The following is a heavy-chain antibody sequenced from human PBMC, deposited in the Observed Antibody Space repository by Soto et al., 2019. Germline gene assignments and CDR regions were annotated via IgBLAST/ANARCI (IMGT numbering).Heavy chain of an antibody. D-gene: IGHD2-15*01. V-gene: IGHV4-59*01. CDR1: GDSISSYY. Sequence: SETLSLTCTVSGDSISSYYWSWIRQAPGQGLEWMGYIYYSGSTNYNPSLKSRVTISVDTSKNQFSLKLSSVTAADTAVYYCAGTRGYCSGGNCPKVVDYWGQGTLVTVSS. J-gene: IGHJ4*02. CDR2: IYYSGST. CDR3: AGTRGYCSGGNCPKVVDY.